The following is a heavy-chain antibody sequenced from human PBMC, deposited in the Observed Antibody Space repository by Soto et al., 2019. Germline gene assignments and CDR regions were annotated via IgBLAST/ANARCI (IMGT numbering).Heavy chain of an antibody. CDR3: ASNPHCSGGSCYSYFDY. V-gene: IGHV1-69*01. CDR2: IIPIFGTA. D-gene: IGHD2-15*01. J-gene: IGHJ4*02. CDR1: GGTFSSYA. Sequence: QVQLVQSGAEVKKPGSSVKVSCKASGGTFSSYAISWVRQAPGQGLEWMGGIIPIFGTANYAQKFQGRVTITADESTSTAYMELSSLRSEDTAVYYCASNPHCSGGSCYSYFDYWGQGTLGTVSS.